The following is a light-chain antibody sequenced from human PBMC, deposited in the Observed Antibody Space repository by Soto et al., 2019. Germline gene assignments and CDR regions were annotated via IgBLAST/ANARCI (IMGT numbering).Light chain of an antibody. CDR2: GAS. CDR1: QSVSSSY. J-gene: IGKJ5*01. V-gene: IGKV3-20*01. Sequence: EIVLTQSPGTLSLSPGERATLSCRASQSVSSSYLAWYQQKPGQAPRLLIYGASTRATGVPPRFSGSGSGTEFTLTISSLQPEDYAVYYCQQYKSWPVTFGPGTRLEIK. CDR3: QQYKSWPVT.